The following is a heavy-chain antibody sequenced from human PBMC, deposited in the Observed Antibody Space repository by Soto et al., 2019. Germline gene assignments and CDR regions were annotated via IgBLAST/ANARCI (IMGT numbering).Heavy chain of an antibody. D-gene: IGHD3-22*01. CDR2: INPSGGST. CDR1: GYAFTSYD. J-gene: IGHJ3*02. Sequence: ASVKVSCKASGYAFTSYDMHWVRQAPGQGLEWMGIINPSGGSTSYAQKFQGRVTMTRDTSTSTVYMELSSLRSEDTAVYYCARTTRYYYDSSDSLRAFDIWGQ. CDR3: ARTTRYYYDSSDSLRAFDI. V-gene: IGHV1-46*03.